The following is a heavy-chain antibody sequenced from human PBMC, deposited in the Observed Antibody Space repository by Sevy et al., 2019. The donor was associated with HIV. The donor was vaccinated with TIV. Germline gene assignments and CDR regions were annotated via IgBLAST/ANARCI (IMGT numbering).Heavy chain of an antibody. D-gene: IGHD2-15*01. CDR2: ISYDGNYE. Sequence: GGSLRLSCAAFGFTLRSYAMHWVRQAPGKGLEWVAVISYDGNYENYADSVKGRFTISRDNSKNTLYLQMNSLRAEDTAVYYCARDAGLTKSGANIWAFDYWGQGTLVTVSS. CDR1: GFTLRSYA. CDR3: ARDAGLTKSGANIWAFDY. V-gene: IGHV3-30-3*01. J-gene: IGHJ4*02.